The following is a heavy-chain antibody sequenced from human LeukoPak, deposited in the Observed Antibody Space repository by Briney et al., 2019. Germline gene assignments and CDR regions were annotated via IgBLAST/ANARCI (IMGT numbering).Heavy chain of an antibody. CDR2: MYTSGST. CDR3: ARLVFFDYISAVTEVSFYYMDA. J-gene: IGHJ6*03. CDR1: GDSVSSSH. Sequence: KSSETLSLTCTVSGDSVSSSHWSWIRQPPGKGLEWIGDMYTSGSTNYNPSLKTRVTLSTDTSRNQLSLRLRSLTAADTAVYYCARLVFFDYISAVTEVSFYYMDAWGKGTTVIVSS. D-gene: IGHD6-25*01. V-gene: IGHV4-4*09.